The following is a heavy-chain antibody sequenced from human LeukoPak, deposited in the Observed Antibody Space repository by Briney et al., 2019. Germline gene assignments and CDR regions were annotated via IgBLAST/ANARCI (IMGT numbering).Heavy chain of an antibody. CDR1: GFTFSNAW. Sequence: GGSLRLSCAASGFTFSNAWMSWVRRAPGKGLEWVGRIKRKSDGGTTDYAAPVKGRFTISREDSKNTLYLQMNSLKTEDTAVYYCTTYGYSYGLDYYYYMDVWGKGTTVTVSS. V-gene: IGHV3-15*01. J-gene: IGHJ6*03. CDR2: IKRKSDGGTT. CDR3: TTYGYSYGLDYYYYMDV. D-gene: IGHD5-18*01.